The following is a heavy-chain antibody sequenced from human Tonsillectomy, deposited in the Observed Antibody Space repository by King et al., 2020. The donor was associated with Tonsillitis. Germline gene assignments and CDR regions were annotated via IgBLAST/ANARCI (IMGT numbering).Heavy chain of an antibody. Sequence: VQLVESGGGVVQPGRSLRLSCAASGFTFSSYAMHWVRQAPGKGLEWVAVILYDGSNKYYADSVKGRFTISRDNSKNTLYLQMNSLRAEDTAVYYCARDPPRGDYGGNHQGDYWGQGTLVTVSS. J-gene: IGHJ4*02. V-gene: IGHV3-30-3*01. CDR2: ILYDGSNK. CDR3: ARDPPRGDYGGNHQGDY. D-gene: IGHD4-23*01. CDR1: GFTFSSYA.